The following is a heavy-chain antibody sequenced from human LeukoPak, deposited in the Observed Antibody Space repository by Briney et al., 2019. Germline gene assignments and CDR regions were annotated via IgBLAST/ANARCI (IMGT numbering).Heavy chain of an antibody. J-gene: IGHJ4*02. CDR3: AKGDYPEPQIFDY. D-gene: IGHD4-11*01. V-gene: IGHV3-30-3*01. CDR2: MSYDGSNK. Sequence: PGGSLRLSCVVSGFTVTGYSMHWVRQAPGKGLEWVAVMSYDGSNKYHADSVKGRFTISRGTTKNTLYLQMNSLRAEDTAVYYCAKGDYPEPQIFDYWGQGTLVTVSS. CDR1: GFTVTGYS.